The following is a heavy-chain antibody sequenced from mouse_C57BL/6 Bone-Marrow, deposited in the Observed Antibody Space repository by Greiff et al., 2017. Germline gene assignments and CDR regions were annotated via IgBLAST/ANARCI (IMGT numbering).Heavy chain of an antibody. CDR1: GYTFTDYE. CDR2: IDPETGGT. D-gene: IGHD2-5*01. V-gene: IGHV1-15*01. J-gene: IGHJ4*01. Sequence: QVQLKQSGAELVRPGASVTLSCKASGYTFTDYEMHWVKQTPVHGLEWIGAIDPETGGTAYNQKFKGKAKLTADKSASTAYMELRSLTSEDSAVYYCTREGVLYYSNYGAMDYWGQGTSDTISS. CDR3: TREGVLYYSNYGAMDY.